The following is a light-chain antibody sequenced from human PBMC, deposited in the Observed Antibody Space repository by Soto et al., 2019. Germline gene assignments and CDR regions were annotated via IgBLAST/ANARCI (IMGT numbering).Light chain of an antibody. CDR3: QQFYGAPPAT. Sequence: SLAVSLGERATINCKSSQSVLYSSNNKNYLAWYQQRPGQPPKLLIYWASTRESGVPDRFSGSGSGTDFTLTISSLQAEDVAVYYCQQFYGAPPATFGQGTRLEIK. CDR2: WAS. CDR1: QSVLYSSNNKNY. V-gene: IGKV4-1*01. J-gene: IGKJ5*01.